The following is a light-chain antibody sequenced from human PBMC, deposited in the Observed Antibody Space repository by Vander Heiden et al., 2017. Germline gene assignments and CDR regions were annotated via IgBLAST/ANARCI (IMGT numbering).Light chain of an antibody. CDR2: AAS. Sequence: DIHMTQSPPSLSASVGDRVTITCRASQSISSYLNWYQQKPGKAPKLLIYAASSLQSGVPSRFSGSGSGTDFTLTISSLQPEDFATYYCQHSYSTPLTFGQGTRLEIK. CDR3: QHSYSTPLT. CDR1: QSISSY. V-gene: IGKV1-39*01. J-gene: IGKJ5*01.